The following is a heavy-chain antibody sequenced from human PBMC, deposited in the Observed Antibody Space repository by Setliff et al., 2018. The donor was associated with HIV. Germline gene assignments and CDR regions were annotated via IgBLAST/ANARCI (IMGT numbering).Heavy chain of an antibody. CDR3: AGQLSNSLES. D-gene: IGHD1-1*01. CDR2: ISPNNGET. J-gene: IGHJ4*02. Sequence: ASVKVSCKASGYTFIDYFMHWVRQAPGQGLEWMGWISPNNGETNIPQRFRGRVTMTRDTSINTAYMELSGLRSDDTAVYYCAGQLSNSLESWGQGTPVTVSS. CDR1: GYTFIDYF. V-gene: IGHV1-2*02.